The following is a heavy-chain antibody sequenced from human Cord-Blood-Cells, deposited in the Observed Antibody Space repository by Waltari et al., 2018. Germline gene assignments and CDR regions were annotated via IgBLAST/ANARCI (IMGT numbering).Heavy chain of an antibody. D-gene: IGHD4-17*01. J-gene: IGHJ5*02. V-gene: IGHV4-39*01. Sequence: QLQLQESGPGLVKPSETLSLTCAVPGGSISSSSYYWGWIRQPPGKGLEWIGSIYYSGSTYYNPSLKSRVTISVDTSKNQFSLKLSSVTAADTAVYYCAVTVTNWFDPWGQGTLVTVSS. CDR3: AVTVTNWFDP. CDR2: IYYSGST. CDR1: GGSISSSSYY.